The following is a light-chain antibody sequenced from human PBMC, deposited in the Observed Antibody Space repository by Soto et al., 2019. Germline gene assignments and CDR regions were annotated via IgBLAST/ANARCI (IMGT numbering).Light chain of an antibody. J-gene: IGKJ5*01. V-gene: IGKV3-11*01. CDR1: QSIGSY. CDR2: DAS. Sequence: EIVLTQSPATLSLSPGERATLFCRASQSIGSYLAWYHQKPGQAPRLLIYDASNRATGVPARFSGSGSGTDFTLTISGLEPEDFAVYYCQQRSNWLLTFGQGTRLEN. CDR3: QQRSNWLLT.